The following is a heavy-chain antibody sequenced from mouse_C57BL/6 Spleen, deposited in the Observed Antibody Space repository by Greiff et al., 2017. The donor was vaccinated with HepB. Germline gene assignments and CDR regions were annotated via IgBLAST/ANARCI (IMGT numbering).Heavy chain of an antibody. D-gene: IGHD1-3*01. CDR1: GYTFTSYW. CDR2: IDPSDSYT. J-gene: IGHJ1*03. Sequence: VQLQQPGAELVMPGASVKLSCKASGYTFTSYWMHWVKQRPGQGLEWIGEIDPSDSYTNYNQKFKGKSTLTVDKSSSTAYMQLSSLTSEDSAVYYCARGNNRQGYFDVWGTGTTVTVSS. CDR3: ARGNNRQGYFDV. V-gene: IGHV1-69*01.